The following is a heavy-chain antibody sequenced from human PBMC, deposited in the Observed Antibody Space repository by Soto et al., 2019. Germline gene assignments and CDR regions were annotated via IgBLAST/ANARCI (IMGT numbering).Heavy chain of an antibody. CDR2: IYPGDSDT. Sequence: GESLKISCKGSGYSFTSYWIGWVRQMPGKGLELMGIIYPGDSDTRYSPSFQGQVTISADKSISTAYLQWSSLKASDTAMFYCARTAAAGKYYYGMDVWGQGTTVTVSS. CDR1: GYSFTSYW. J-gene: IGHJ6*02. V-gene: IGHV5-51*01. D-gene: IGHD6-13*01. CDR3: ARTAAAGKYYYGMDV.